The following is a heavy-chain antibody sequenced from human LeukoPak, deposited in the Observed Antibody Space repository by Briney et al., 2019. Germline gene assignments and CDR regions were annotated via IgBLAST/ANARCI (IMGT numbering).Heavy chain of an antibody. Sequence: PSETLSLTCAVYGGSFSGYYWSWIRQPPGKGLEWIGEINHSGSTNYNPSLKSRVTISVDTSKNQFSLKLSSVTAADTAVYYCARGGGRRRDYDFWSGYRGWFDPWGQGTLVTVSS. CDR1: GGSFSGYY. CDR2: INHSGST. V-gene: IGHV4-34*01. D-gene: IGHD3-3*01. CDR3: ARGGGRRRDYDFWSGYRGWFDP. J-gene: IGHJ5*02.